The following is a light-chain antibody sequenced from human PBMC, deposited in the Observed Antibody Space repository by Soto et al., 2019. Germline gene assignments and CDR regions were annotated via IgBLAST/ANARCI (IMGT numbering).Light chain of an antibody. CDR1: SSGVGGYNY. Sequence: YGLTEHPSGSGSPGQSVAISCTGTSSGVGGYNYVSWYQQHPGKAPKLMIYEVNKRPSGVPDRFSGSKSGNTASLTVSGLQAEDEADYYCSSYAGSSNVFGTGTKVTVL. CDR3: SSYAGSSNV. CDR2: EVN. J-gene: IGLJ1*01. V-gene: IGLV2-8*01.